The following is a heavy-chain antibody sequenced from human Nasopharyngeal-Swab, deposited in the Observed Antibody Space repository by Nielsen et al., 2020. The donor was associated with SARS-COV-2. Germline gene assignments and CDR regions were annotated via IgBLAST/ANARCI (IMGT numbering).Heavy chain of an antibody. Sequence: GGSLRLSCAASGFTFSSYGMHWVRQAPGKGLEWVAVIWYDGSNKYYADSVKGRFTISRDNSKNTLYLQMNSLRAEDTAVYYCAKGRGEYYENAFDMWGQGTMVTVSS. V-gene: IGHV3-33*06. CDR2: IWYDGSNK. D-gene: IGHD3-3*01. CDR1: GFTFSSYG. CDR3: AKGRGEYYENAFDM. J-gene: IGHJ3*02.